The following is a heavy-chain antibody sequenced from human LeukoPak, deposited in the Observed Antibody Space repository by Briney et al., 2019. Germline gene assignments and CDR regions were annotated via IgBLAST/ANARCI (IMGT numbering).Heavy chain of an antibody. D-gene: IGHD6-13*01. CDR2: INPSGGST. CDR3: ARRSGSSWYHWYFDL. V-gene: IGHV1-46*01. J-gene: IGHJ2*01. CDR1: GYTFTSYY. Sequence: VASVKVSCKASGYTFTSYYMHWVRQAPGQGLEWMGIINPSGGSTSYAQKFQGRVTMTRDTSTSTVYMELSSLRSEDTAVYYCARRSGSSWYHWYFDLWGRGTLVTVSS.